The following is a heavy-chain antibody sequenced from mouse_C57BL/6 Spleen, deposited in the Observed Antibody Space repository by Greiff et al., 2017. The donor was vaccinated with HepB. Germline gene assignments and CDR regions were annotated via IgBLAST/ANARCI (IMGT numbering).Heavy chain of an antibody. CDR2: IHPSDSDT. Sequence: QVQLQQPGAELVKPGASVKVSCKASGYTFTSYWMHWVKQRPGQGLEWIGRIHPSDSDTNYNQKFKGKATLTVYKSSSTAYMQLSSLTSEDSAVYYCAMGTAQATGFAYWGQGTLVTVSA. V-gene: IGHV1-74*01. CDR1: GYTFTSYW. CDR3: AMGTAQATGFAY. J-gene: IGHJ3*01. D-gene: IGHD3-2*02.